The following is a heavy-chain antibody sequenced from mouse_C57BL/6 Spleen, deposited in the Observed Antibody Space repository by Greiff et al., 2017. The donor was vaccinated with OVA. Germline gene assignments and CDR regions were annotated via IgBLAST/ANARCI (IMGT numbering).Heavy chain of an antibody. CDR3: GRGVECSREDYLYY. CDR2: INPGSGGT. V-gene: IGHV1-54*01. Sequence: VQLQQSGAELVRPGTSVKVSCKATGYAFTNYLIERVKQRPGQGLEWSGVINPGSGGTNYNEKFKGKATLTADKSSSTAFMQLSSLTSEDAAVYFCGRGVECSREDYLYYWGQVATLTVSS. J-gene: IGHJ2*01. CDR1: GYAFTNYL. D-gene: IGHD1-1*01.